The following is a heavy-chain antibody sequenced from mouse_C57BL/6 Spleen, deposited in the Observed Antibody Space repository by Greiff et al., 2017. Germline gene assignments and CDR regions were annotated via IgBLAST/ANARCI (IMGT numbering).Heavy chain of an antibody. J-gene: IGHJ2*01. V-gene: IGHV1-69*01. Sequence: VQLQQPGAELVMPGASVKLSCKASGYTFTSYWMHWVKQRPGQGLEWIGEIDPSDSYTNYNQKFKGKSTLTVDKSSSTAYMQLSSLTSEDSAVYYCARSGDGGDYWGQGTTLTVSS. CDR1: GYTFTSYW. CDR3: ARSGDGGDY. D-gene: IGHD3-1*01. CDR2: IDPSDSYT.